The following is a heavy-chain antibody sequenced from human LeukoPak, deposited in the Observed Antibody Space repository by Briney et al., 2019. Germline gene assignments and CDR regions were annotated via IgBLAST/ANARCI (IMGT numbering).Heavy chain of an antibody. D-gene: IGHD6-13*01. V-gene: IGHV1-2*02. Sequence: ASVKVSCKASGYTFTGYYMHWVRQAPGQGLEWMGWINPNSGGTNYAQKFQGRVTMTRDTSISTAYMELSSLRSEDTAVYYCARGDSSSWYAYYYYYYYMDVWGKGTTVTISS. CDR1: GYTFTGYY. CDR2: INPNSGGT. CDR3: ARGDSSSWYAYYYYYYYMDV. J-gene: IGHJ6*03.